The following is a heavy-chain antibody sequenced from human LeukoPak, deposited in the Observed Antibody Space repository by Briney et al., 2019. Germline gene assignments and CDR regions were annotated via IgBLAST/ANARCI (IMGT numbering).Heavy chain of an antibody. D-gene: IGHD3-16*01. Sequence: GGSLRLSCAASGFTFSSYAMSWVRQAPGKGLEWVSAISGSGGSTYYADSVKGRFTISRDNSKNTLYLQMNSLRAEDTAVYYCAKEGDMITFGGVTTIDYWGQGTLVTVSS. CDR2: ISGSGGST. V-gene: IGHV3-23*01. CDR3: AKEGDMITFGGVTTIDY. J-gene: IGHJ4*02. CDR1: GFTFSSYA.